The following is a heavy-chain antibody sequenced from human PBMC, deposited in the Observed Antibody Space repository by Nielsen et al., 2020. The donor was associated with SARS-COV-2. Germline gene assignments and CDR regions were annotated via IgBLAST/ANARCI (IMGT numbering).Heavy chain of an antibody. CDR1: GFTLGTYW. CDR2: INTDGRST. CDR3: ARHYGDYDWYFDL. V-gene: IGHV3-74*01. Sequence: GGSLRLSCAASGFTLGTYWMHWVRQAPGKGLVWISYINTDGRSTTYADSVKGRFTISRDNAKNTLFLQMNSLRVEDTAVYYCARHYGDYDWYFDLWGRGTLVTVSS. D-gene: IGHD4-17*01. J-gene: IGHJ2*01.